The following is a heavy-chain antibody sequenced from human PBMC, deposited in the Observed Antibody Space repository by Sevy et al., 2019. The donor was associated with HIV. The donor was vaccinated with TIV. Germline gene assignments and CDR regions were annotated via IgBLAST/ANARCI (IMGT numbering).Heavy chain of an antibody. CDR2: VYYSGST. Sequence: SETLSLTCTVSGGPMTTYYWSWLRQPPGKGLEWIGYVYYSGSTNYNPSLKSRVTISVDTSKNQFSLKLTSVTAADTAVYYCAKGFYGAFDPWGQGSLVTVSS. V-gene: IGHV4-59*03. CDR3: AKGFYGAFDP. J-gene: IGHJ5*02. CDR1: GGPMTTYY. D-gene: IGHD4-17*01.